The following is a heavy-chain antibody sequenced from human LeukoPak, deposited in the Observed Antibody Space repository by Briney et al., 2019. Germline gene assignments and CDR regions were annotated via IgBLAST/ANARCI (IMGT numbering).Heavy chain of an antibody. CDR3: AKTFGWPFYFDY. J-gene: IGHJ4*02. V-gene: IGHV3-23*01. CDR1: GFPFSSYG. Sequence: QPGGSLRLSCASSGFPFSSYGMGWVRPAPGKGLEWVSGISGGGATTYYADSVKGRFTISRDNSKNTLHLDMSSLRAEDTAEYYCAKTFGWPFYFDYWGQGTLVTVSS. D-gene: IGHD2/OR15-2a*01. CDR2: ISGGGATT.